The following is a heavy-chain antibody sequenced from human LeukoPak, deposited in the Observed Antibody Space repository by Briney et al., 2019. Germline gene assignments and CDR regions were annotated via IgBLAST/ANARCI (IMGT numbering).Heavy chain of an antibody. CDR3: ASSGSMDVEWSDQKDNWFDP. CDR2: IYYSGST. D-gene: IGHD3-3*01. V-gene: IGHV4-39*01. CDR1: GGSISSSSYY. Sequence: SETLSLTCTVSGGSISSSSYYWGWIRQPPGKGLEWIGSIYYSGSTYYNPSLKSRVTISVDTSKNQFSLKLSSVTAADTAVYYCASSGSMDVEWSDQKDNWFDPWGQGTLVTVSS. J-gene: IGHJ5*02.